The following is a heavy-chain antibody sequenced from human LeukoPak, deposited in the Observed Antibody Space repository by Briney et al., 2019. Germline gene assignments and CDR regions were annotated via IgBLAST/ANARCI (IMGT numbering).Heavy chain of an antibody. Sequence: SETLSLTCTVSGGSISNYYWGWIRQPPGKGLEWIGNIFYSGTTYYSPSLKTRVTISLDTSRNQFSLKLNSVTAADTAVYYCAKSNGYGLVDIWGQGTMVTVSS. V-gene: IGHV4-59*04. D-gene: IGHD3-10*01. CDR3: AKSNGYGLVDI. CDR2: IFYSGTT. CDR1: GGSISNYY. J-gene: IGHJ3*02.